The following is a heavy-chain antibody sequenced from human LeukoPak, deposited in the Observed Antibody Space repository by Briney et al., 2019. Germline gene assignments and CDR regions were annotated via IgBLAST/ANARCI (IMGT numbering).Heavy chain of an antibody. CDR2: IYYSGST. Sequence: SETLSLTCTVSGDSISRSLYYWGWIRQPPGKGLEWIGTIYYSGSTYYNPSLKSRVTISVDTSKNQFSLKLTSVTAADTAVYYCARSYGGHSVCDAFDIWGQGTMVTVSS. V-gene: IGHV4-39*01. D-gene: IGHD4-23*01. J-gene: IGHJ3*02. CDR1: GDSISRSLYY. CDR3: ARSYGGHSVCDAFDI.